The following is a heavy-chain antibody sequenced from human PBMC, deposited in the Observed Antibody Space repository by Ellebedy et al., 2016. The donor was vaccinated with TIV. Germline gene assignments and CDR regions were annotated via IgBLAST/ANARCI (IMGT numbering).Heavy chain of an antibody. CDR3: ARGFRFGMDV. D-gene: IGHD3-10*01. Sequence: GESLKISCAASGFTFSSYAMHWVRQAPGKGLEWVAVISYDGSNKYYADSVKGRFTISRDNSKNTLYLQMNSLRAEDTAVYYCARGFRFGMDVWGQGTTVTVSS. J-gene: IGHJ6*02. CDR1: GFTFSSYA. CDR2: ISYDGSNK. V-gene: IGHV3-30*14.